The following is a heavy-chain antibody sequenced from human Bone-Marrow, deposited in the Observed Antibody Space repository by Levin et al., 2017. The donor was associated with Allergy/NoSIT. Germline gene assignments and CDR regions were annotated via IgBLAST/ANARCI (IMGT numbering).Heavy chain of an antibody. Sequence: PGESLKISCAASGFTFSSSAMSWVRQAPGKGLEWVSSISAGDASTYYTDSVKGRLTVSRDNSKNTLYLQMNSLRAEDTALYYCAKVIRGLDAFYIWGQGTMVTVSS. CDR3: AKVIRGLDAFYI. CDR1: GFTFSSSA. CDR2: ISAGDAST. J-gene: IGHJ3*02. D-gene: IGHD3-10*01. V-gene: IGHV3-23*01.